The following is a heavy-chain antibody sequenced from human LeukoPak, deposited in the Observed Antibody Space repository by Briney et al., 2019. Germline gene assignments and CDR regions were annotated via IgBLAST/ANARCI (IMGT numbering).Heavy chain of an antibody. CDR3: ARVGAIFGVVINNWFDP. CDR2: IYYSGST. Sequence: PSETLSLTCTVSGGSISSYYWSWIRQPPGKGLEWIGYIYYSGSTNYNASLKSRVTISVDTSKNQFSLKLSSVTAADTAVYYCARVGAIFGVVINNWFDPRGQGTLVTVPS. V-gene: IGHV4-59*01. D-gene: IGHD3-3*01. CDR1: GGSISSYY. J-gene: IGHJ5*02.